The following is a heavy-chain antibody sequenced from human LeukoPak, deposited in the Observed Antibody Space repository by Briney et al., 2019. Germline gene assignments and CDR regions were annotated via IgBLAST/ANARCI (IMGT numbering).Heavy chain of an antibody. CDR2: IKDDGSEK. CDR1: GFTFSNYW. Sequence: GGSLRLSCTASGFTFSNYWMSWVRQAPGKGLEWVANIKDDGSEKFYVDSVKGRFTFSRDNAKSSLYLQANSLRAEDTAVYYCARRDTVITYTLDFWGQGTLVTVSS. CDR3: ARRDTVITYTLDF. V-gene: IGHV3-7*03. J-gene: IGHJ4*02. D-gene: IGHD4-23*01.